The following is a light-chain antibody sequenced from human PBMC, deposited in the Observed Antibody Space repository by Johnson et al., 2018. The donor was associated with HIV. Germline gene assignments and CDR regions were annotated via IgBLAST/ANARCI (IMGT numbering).Light chain of an antibody. CDR2: DNN. CDR3: GAWDSSLSAGRYV. J-gene: IGLJ1*01. Sequence: QPVLTQPPSVSAAPGQKVTISCSGSNSNIGNNYVSWYQQLPGTAPKLLIYDNNKRPSGLPDRFSGSKSGTSATLGITGLQTGDEADYYCGAWDSSLSAGRYVFGTGTKVTVL. V-gene: IGLV1-51*01. CDR1: NSNIGNNY.